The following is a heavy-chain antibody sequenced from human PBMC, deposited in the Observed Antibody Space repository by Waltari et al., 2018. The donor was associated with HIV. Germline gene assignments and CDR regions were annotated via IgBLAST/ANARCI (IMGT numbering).Heavy chain of an antibody. CDR2: IKASGGT. V-gene: IGHV4-4*07. CDR1: GGSIPNYY. D-gene: IGHD1-26*01. Sequence: QVQLQESGPGLVKPSETLSLTCIVSGGSIPNYYWNWIRQPAGKGREWLGRIKASGGTNYNPSLKSRVTMSVDTSKNQFSLKLTSVTAADTAVYFCARETSGPTWRLFDSWGQGTLVTVSS. CDR3: ARETSGPTWRLFDS. J-gene: IGHJ4*02.